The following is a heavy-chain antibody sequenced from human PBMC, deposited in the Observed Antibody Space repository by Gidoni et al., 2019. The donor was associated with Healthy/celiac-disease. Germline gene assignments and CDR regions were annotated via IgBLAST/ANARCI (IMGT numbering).Heavy chain of an antibody. CDR3: AIPFGVVTQPEAFDI. V-gene: IGHV3-48*03. CDR2: ISSSGSTI. D-gene: IGHD3-3*01. J-gene: IGHJ3*02. Sequence: EVQLVESGGGLVQPGGSLRLSCAASGFTFRSYEMNWVRQAPGKGLEWVSYISSSGSTIYYADSVKGRFTISRDNAKNSLYLQMNSLRAEDTAVYYRAIPFGVVTQPEAFDIWGQGTMVTVSS. CDR1: GFTFRSYE.